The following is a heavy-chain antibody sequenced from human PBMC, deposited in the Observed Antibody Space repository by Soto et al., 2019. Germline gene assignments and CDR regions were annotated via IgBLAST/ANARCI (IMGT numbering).Heavy chain of an antibody. D-gene: IGHD6-19*01. CDR2: ISGSGGST. J-gene: IGHJ4*02. CDR1: GFTFSSYA. V-gene: IGHV3-23*01. Sequence: GGSLRLSCAASGFTFSSYAMSWVRQAPGKGLEWVSAISGSGGSTYYADSVKGRFTISRDNSKNTLYLQMNSLRAEDTAVYYCAKYGQWLVRDLSPWLDYWGQGTLVTVSS. CDR3: AKYGQWLVRDLSPWLDY.